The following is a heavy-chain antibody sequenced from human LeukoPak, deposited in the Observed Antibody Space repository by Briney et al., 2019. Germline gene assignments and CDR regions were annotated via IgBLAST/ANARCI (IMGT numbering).Heavy chain of an antibody. J-gene: IGHJ3*02. CDR3: VKSYYDSGSYYNGDAFDI. V-gene: IGHV3-30*18. CDR2: MSYDGSNK. D-gene: IGHD3-10*01. Sequence: GGSLRLSCAASGFTFSSYGMHWVRQAPGKGLEWVAVMSYDGSNKYYADSVKGRFTISRDNSKNTLYLQMNSLRAEDMAVYYCVKSYYDSGSYYNGDAFDIWGQGTMVTVSS. CDR1: GFTFSSYG.